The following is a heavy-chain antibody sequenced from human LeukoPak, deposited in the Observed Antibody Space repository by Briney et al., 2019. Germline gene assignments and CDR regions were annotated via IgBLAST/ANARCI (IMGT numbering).Heavy chain of an antibody. CDR3: ASKHVFRGAIIFDY. CDR2: IKQDGSAQ. CDR1: GLTFDSYW. Sequence: GGSLRLSYSASGLTFDSYWMSWVRQAPGKGLEWVANIKQDGSAQSYVDSVKGRFTISRDTDTNSLYLQMNGLRAGDTAVYYCASKHVFRGAIIFDYWGQGTLVTVSS. J-gene: IGHJ4*02. V-gene: IGHV3-7*01. D-gene: IGHD3-10*01.